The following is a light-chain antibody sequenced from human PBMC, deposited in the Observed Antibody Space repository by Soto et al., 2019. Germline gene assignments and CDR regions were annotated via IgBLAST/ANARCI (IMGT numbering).Light chain of an antibody. V-gene: IGKV3-15*01. Sequence: EIVMTQSPATLSVSPGERATLSCRASQSVSSNLAWYQQKPGQAPRLLIYGASTRATGIPARFSGSGSGLEFTLTISSLQSEDFAVYYCQQYNNWPPLWAFGQGTKVDIK. J-gene: IGKJ1*01. CDR3: QQYNNWPPLWA. CDR2: GAS. CDR1: QSVSSN.